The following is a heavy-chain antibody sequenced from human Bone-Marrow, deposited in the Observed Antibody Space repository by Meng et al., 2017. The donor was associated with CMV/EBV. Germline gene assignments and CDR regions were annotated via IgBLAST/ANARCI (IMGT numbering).Heavy chain of an antibody. CDR1: GGSFSGYY. CDR2: INHSGST. CDR3: ARYCSSTSCSDAFDI. Sequence: SETLSLTCAVYGGSFSGYYWSWIRQPPGKGLEWIGEINHSGSTNYNPSLKSRVTISVDTSKNQFSLKLSSVTAADTAVYYCARYCSSTSCSDAFDIWGQGTRVTGSS. V-gene: IGHV4-34*01. D-gene: IGHD2-2*01. J-gene: IGHJ3*02.